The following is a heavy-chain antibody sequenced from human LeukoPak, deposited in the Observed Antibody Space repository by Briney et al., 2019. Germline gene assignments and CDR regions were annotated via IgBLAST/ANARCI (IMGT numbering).Heavy chain of an antibody. CDR1: GGSFNDYY. V-gene: IGHV4-39*01. Sequence: KPSETLSLTCALYGGSFNDYYWGWIRQPPGKGLEWIGSIYYSGSTYYNPSLKSRVTISVDTSKNQFSLKLSSVTAADTAVYYCARRGAGAARLPTYFDYWGQGTLVTVSS. CDR2: IYYSGST. J-gene: IGHJ4*02. CDR3: ARRGAGAARLPTYFDY. D-gene: IGHD6-6*01.